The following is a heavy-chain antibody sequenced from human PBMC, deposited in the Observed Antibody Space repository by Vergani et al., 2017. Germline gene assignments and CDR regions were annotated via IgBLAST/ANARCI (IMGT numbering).Heavy chain of an antibody. Sequence: QVQLQESGPGLVKPSETLSLTCIVSGGSISPYYWSWIRQPAGKGLEWIGRIYTGGGTNYNPSLKSRVTISVDTSKNQFSLQLSSVTAADTAVYYCARDPLYSNTWPFLLLEMDVWGQGTTVTVSS. CDR2: IYTGGGT. J-gene: IGHJ6*02. D-gene: IGHD6-13*01. CDR1: GGSISPYY. V-gene: IGHV4-4*07. CDR3: ARDPLYSNTWPFLLLEMDV.